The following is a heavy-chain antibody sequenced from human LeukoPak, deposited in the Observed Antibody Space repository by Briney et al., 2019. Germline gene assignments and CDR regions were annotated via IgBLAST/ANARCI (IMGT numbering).Heavy chain of an antibody. V-gene: IGHV1-8*01. CDR2: MNPNSGNT. J-gene: IGHJ4*02. CDR3: ARGYTYYYDSSGYYGLDY. CDR1: GYTFTSYD. D-gene: IGHD3-22*01. Sequence: ASVKVSCKASGYTFTSYDINWVRQATGQGREGMGWMNPNSGNTGYAQKFQGRVTMTRNTSISTAYMELSSLRSEDTAVYYCARGYTYYYDSSGYYGLDYWGQGTLVTVSS.